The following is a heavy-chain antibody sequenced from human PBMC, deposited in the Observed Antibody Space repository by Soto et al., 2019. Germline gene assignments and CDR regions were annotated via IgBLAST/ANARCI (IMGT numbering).Heavy chain of an antibody. CDR2: IYYSGST. Sequence: PSETLSLTCTVSGGSISSYYWSWIRQPPGKGLEWIGYIYYSGSTNYNPSLKSRVTISVDTSKNQFSLKLSSVTAADTAVYYCARVKASDDILTGYYLFRYFDLWGRGTLVTVSS. CDR3: ARVKASDDILTGYYLFRYFDL. D-gene: IGHD3-9*01. V-gene: IGHV4-59*08. J-gene: IGHJ2*01. CDR1: GGSISSYY.